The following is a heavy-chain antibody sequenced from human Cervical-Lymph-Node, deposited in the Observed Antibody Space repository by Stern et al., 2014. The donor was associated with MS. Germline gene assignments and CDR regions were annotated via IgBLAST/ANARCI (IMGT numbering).Heavy chain of an antibody. CDR3: ARGYGSSYDY. CDR1: GVSFSSGSYY. V-gene: IGHV4-31*03. D-gene: IGHD3-3*01. CDR2: ISYSGTT. Sequence: VQLQESGPGLVKPSQTLSLTCTVSGVSFSSGSYYWSWIRQHPGQGLEWFGCISYSGTTYYNPSLKSRVTLSVDTSKNQFSLELSSVTAADTAIYYCARGYGSSYDYWGQGTLVTVSS. J-gene: IGHJ4*02.